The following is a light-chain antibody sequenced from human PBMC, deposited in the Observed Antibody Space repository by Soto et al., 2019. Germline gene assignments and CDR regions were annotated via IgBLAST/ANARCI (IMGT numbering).Light chain of an antibody. J-gene: IGKJ4*01. CDR1: QDISSW. Sequence: DIQMTRSPSFVSASVGDRVTITCRASQDISSWLVWYQQKPGKAPKLLIHATSGLQSGVPSRFSGSGSGTDFTLTISNLQSEDFATYYCQQANSFPLTFGGGTKVDIK. CDR3: QQANSFPLT. V-gene: IGKV1-12*01. CDR2: ATS.